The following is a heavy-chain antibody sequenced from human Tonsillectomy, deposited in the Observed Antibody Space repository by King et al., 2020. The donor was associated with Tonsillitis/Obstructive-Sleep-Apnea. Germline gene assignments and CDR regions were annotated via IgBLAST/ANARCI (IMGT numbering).Heavy chain of an antibody. J-gene: IGHJ5*01. CDR2: TSTSGNTI. CDR1: GFTFSSYE. V-gene: IGHV3-48*03. Sequence: VQLVQSGGGLVQPGGSLRLSCAASGFTFSSYEMSWVRQAPGKALEWVSYTSTSGNTIYYADSVRGRFTISRDNAKKSLYLQMNSLTAEDTAVYYCARGNTFDYGYIDSWGQGTLVTVSS. D-gene: IGHD5-18*01. CDR3: ARGNTFDYGYIDS.